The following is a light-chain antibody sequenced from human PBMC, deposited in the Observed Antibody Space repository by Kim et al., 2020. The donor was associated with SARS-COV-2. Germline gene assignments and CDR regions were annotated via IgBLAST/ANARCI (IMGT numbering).Light chain of an antibody. CDR3: QQRITWPIA. CDR1: QSVRSD. V-gene: IGKV3-11*01. CDR2: DAS. J-gene: IGKJ5*01. Sequence: LSPGESATLSGRASQSVRSDLAWYQQKPGQAPRLLMYDASTRTTGIPARFSGSGSGTDFTLTISTLEPEDSAAYYCQQRITWPIAFGQGTRLEIK.